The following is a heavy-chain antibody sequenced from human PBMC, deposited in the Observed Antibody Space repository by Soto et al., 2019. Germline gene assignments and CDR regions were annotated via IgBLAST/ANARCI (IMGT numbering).Heavy chain of an antibody. J-gene: IGHJ4*02. D-gene: IGHD3-22*01. CDR3: ATDDSSVLEYFDY. CDR1: GFSFSDHY. Sequence: QVQLVESGGGLVKPGGSLRLSCAASGFSFSDHYMSWIRQAPGKGLEWVSYISSSTFYTNYADSVKGRFTISRDNAKNSLDLQMNSLRAEDTAVDYCATDDSSVLEYFDYWGQGILVTVSS. V-gene: IGHV3-11*06. CDR2: ISSSTFYT.